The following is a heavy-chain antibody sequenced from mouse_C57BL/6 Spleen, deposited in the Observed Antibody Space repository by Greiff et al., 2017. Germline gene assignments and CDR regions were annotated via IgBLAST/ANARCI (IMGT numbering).Heavy chain of an antibody. CDR3: ARTGYYAMDY. CDR1: GFNFKTSS. Sequence: VQLQQSVAELVRPGASVKLSCTASGFNFKTSSMHWVKQRPEQGLEWIGKIHPATGNTKYAAKFKGKATITADTSSNTAYLQLSSLTSEDTAIYYRARTGYYAMDYWGQGTSVTVSS. CDR2: IHPATGNT. J-gene: IGHJ4*01. V-gene: IGHV14-3*01. D-gene: IGHD4-1*01.